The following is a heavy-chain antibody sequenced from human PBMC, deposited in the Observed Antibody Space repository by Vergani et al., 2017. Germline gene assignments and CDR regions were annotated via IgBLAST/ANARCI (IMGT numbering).Heavy chain of an antibody. CDR3: ATRFVVVPAALYYYCMDV. CDR2: FDPEDGET. CDR1: GYTLTELS. Sequence: QVQLVQSGAEVKKPGASVKVSCKVSGYTLTELSMHWVRQAPGKGLEWMGGFDPEDGETIYAQKFQGRVTMTEDTSTDTAYMELSSLRSEDTAVYYCATRFVVVPAALYYYCMDVWGQGTTVTVSS. D-gene: IGHD2-2*01. J-gene: IGHJ6*02. V-gene: IGHV1-24*01.